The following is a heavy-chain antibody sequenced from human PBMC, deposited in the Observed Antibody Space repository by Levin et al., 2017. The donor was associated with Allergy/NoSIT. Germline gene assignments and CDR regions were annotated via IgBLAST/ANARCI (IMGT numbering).Heavy chain of an antibody. J-gene: IGHJ4*02. CDR3: ARGHYYDSSGYDH. CDR2: IYYSGST. D-gene: IGHD3-22*01. CDR1: GGSISSGDYY. Sequence: SETLSLTCTVSGGSISSGDYYWSWIRQPPGKGLEWIGFIYYSGSTYYNPSLKSRVTISVDTSKNQFSLKLSSVTAADTAVYYCARGHYYDSSGYDHWGQGTLVTVSS. V-gene: IGHV4-30-4*01.